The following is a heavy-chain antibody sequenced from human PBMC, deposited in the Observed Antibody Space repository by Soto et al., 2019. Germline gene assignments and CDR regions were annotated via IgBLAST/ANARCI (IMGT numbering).Heavy chain of an antibody. Sequence: QVQLQESGPGLVKPSETLSLTCTVSGGSISSYYWSWIRQPPGKGLEWIGYIYYSGSTNYNPSLKSRVTISVDTSKNQFSLKLSSVTAADTAVYYCARAHATGGFDYWGQGTLVTVSS. D-gene: IGHD3-10*01. J-gene: IGHJ4*02. V-gene: IGHV4-59*01. CDR2: IYYSGST. CDR3: ARAHATGGFDY. CDR1: GGSISSYY.